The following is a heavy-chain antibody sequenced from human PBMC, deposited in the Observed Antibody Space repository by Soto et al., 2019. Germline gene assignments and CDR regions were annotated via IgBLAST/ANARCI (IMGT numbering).Heavy chain of an antibody. D-gene: IGHD6-19*01. J-gene: IGHJ4*02. V-gene: IGHV3-33*01. CDR3: ARDREQWLVGYYFDY. CDR1: GFTFSRYG. CDR2: IWYDGSNI. Sequence: GGFLRLSCAASGFTFSRYGMHWVRQAPGRGLEWVAVIWYDGSNIYYADSVKGRFTISRDNSKDTLDLQMNSLRAEDTAVYYCARDREQWLVGYYFDYWGQGTLVTVSS.